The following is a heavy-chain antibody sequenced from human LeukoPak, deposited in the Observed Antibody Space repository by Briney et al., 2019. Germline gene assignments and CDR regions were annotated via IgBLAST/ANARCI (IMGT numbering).Heavy chain of an antibody. Sequence: SETLSLTCAVSGYSLSSGYYWGWIRQPPGKGLEWIGSIYHSGSTYYNPSLKSQVTISVDTSKNQFSLKLSSVTAADTAVYYCARQDYDFWSGGGGAFDIWGQGTMVTVSS. CDR1: GYSLSSGYY. J-gene: IGHJ3*02. CDR3: ARQDYDFWSGGGGAFDI. V-gene: IGHV4-38-2*01. D-gene: IGHD3-3*01. CDR2: IYHSGST.